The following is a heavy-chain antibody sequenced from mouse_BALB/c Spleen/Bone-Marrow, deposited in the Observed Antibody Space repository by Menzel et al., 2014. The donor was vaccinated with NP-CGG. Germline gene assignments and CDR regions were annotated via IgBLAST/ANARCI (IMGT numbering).Heavy chain of an antibody. Sequence: QVQLKQSAAAGLARPGASVKLSCKASGYIFTSYTIQWIKQRPGQGLEWIGYINPSIGYTDYNQKFKDKTTLTADKSPSTTYMQLSSLTSEDSAVYYCAREGTYYAYFDYWGQGSTLTVSS. CDR3: AREGTYYAYFDY. D-gene: IGHD1-1*01. J-gene: IGHJ2*01. CDR1: GYIFTSYT. V-gene: IGHV1-4*02. CDR2: INPSIGYT.